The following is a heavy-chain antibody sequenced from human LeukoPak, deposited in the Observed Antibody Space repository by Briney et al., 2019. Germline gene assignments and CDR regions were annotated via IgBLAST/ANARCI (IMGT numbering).Heavy chain of an antibody. D-gene: IGHD3-10*01. Sequence: SETLSLTCTVSGGSVSSYYWSWIRQPPGKGLEWIGYIYYSGSTNYNPSLKSRVTISVDTSKNQFSLKLSSVTAADTAVYYCARNGEELFYDYWGQGTLVTVSS. J-gene: IGHJ4*02. CDR3: ARNGEELFYDY. V-gene: IGHV4-59*02. CDR2: IYYSGST. CDR1: GGSVSSYY.